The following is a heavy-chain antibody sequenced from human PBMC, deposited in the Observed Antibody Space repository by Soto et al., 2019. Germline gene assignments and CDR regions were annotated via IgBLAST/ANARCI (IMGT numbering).Heavy chain of an antibody. CDR2: VSGSSSYI. D-gene: IGHD4-17*01. CDR1: GFNFRNFN. CDR3: ARDLRGHYGP. J-gene: IGHJ3*01. V-gene: IGHV3-21*06. Sequence: EVQLTESGGGLVKSGGSLRLSCEGSGFNFRNFNMIWVRQAPGKGLEWVSSVSGSSSYIYYADSVKGRFTVSRDNANNLVFLQMNGLRPEDTAMYYCARDLRGHYGPWGQGTMVTVSS.